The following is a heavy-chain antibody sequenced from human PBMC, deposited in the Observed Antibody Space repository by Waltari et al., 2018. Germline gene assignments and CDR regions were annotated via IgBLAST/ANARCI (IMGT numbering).Heavy chain of an antibody. D-gene: IGHD3-10*01. CDR3: ARQILLWFGELSPFMDV. CDR1: GYTFTSYD. V-gene: IGHV1-8*01. CDR2: MNPNSGNT. Sequence: QVQLVQSGAEVKKPGASVKVSCKASGYTFTSYDIHWVRQATGQGLEWMGWMNPNSGNTGYAQKFQGRFTMTRNTSISTAYMELSSLRSEDTAVYYCARQILLWFGELSPFMDVWGKGTTVTVSS. J-gene: IGHJ6*03.